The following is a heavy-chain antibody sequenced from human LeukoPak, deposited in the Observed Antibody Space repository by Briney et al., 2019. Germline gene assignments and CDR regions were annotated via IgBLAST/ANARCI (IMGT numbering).Heavy chain of an antibody. CDR2: INPNSGDS. V-gene: IGHV1-2*02. CDR3: AREIGGILVFDY. Sequence: GASVKVSCKSSGYXFTGYYMHWVRQAPGQGLEWIGWINPNSGDSHHAQKFQGRVTMTRDTSISTAYMELSRLRSDDTAVYYCAREIGGILVFDYWGQGTLVTVSS. J-gene: IGHJ4*02. D-gene: IGHD5-18*01. CDR1: GYXFTGYY.